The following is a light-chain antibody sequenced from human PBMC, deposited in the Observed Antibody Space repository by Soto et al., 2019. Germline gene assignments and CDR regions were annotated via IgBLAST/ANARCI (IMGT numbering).Light chain of an antibody. V-gene: IGLV1-44*01. CDR2: SNN. Sequence: QSVLTQPPSASGTPGQRVTISCSGSSSNIGSNTVNWYQQLPGTAPKLLIYSNNQRSSGVPDRFSGSKSGSSASLAISGLRSEDEADYYCAAWDDSLNGYVFGTGTKLTVL. CDR3: AAWDDSLNGYV. J-gene: IGLJ1*01. CDR1: SSNIGSNT.